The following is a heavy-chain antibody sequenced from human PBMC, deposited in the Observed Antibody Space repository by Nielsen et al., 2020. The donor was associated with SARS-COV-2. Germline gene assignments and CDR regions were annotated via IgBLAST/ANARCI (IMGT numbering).Heavy chain of an antibody. Sequence: PGKGLEWIGEINHSGSTNYNPSLKSRVTISADTSKNQFSLKLSSVTAADTAVYYCARIFLITMVRGVITRGNWFDPWGQGTLVTVSS. CDR2: INHSGST. V-gene: IGHV4-34*01. CDR3: ARIFLITMVRGVITRGNWFDP. J-gene: IGHJ5*02. D-gene: IGHD3-10*01.